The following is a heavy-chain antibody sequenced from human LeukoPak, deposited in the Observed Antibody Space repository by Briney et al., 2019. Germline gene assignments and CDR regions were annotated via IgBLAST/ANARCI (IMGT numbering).Heavy chain of an antibody. D-gene: IGHD4-23*01. CDR3: ARHDFGGNSGDY. CDR2: ISSSSSHT. J-gene: IGHJ4*02. CDR1: GFTFSDCY. Sequence: KSGGSLRLSCAASGFTFSDCYMSWIRQAPGKGLEWVSYISSSSSHTNYADSVKGRFTISRDNAKNSLYLQMNSLRAEDTAVYYCARHDFGGNSGDYWGQGTLVTVSS. V-gene: IGHV3-11*06.